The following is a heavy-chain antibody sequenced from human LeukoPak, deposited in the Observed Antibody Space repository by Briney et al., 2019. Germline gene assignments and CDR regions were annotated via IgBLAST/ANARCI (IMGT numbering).Heavy chain of an antibody. CDR2: IRSTPDGGAT. CDR3: ATDLHFGYCTATSCANY. V-gene: IGHV3-15*01. D-gene: IGHD2-2*03. CDR1: GFTFISSW. J-gene: IGHJ4*02. Sequence: GSLRLSCAASGFTFISSWMTWVRQAPGKGLEWVVRIRSTPDGGATDYAAPVKGRFTISRDDSKNTLYLQMSSLRTEDTAVYYCATDLHFGYCTATSCANYWGQGTLVTVSS.